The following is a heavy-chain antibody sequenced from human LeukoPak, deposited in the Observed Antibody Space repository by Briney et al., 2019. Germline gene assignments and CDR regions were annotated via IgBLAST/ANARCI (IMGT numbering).Heavy chain of an antibody. CDR3: ARDSPMITFGGVIVTRFDP. CDR1: GYTFTSYG. Sequence: ASVKVSCKASGYTFTSYGISRVRQAPGQGLEWMGWISAYNGNTNYAQKLQGRVTMTTDTSTSTAYMELRSLRSDDTAVYYCARDSPMITFGGVIVTRFDPWGQGTLVTVSS. V-gene: IGHV1-18*01. J-gene: IGHJ5*02. D-gene: IGHD3-16*02. CDR2: ISAYNGNT.